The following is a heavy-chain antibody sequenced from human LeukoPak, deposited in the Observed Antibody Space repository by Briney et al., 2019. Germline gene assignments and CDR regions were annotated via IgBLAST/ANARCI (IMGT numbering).Heavy chain of an antibody. D-gene: IGHD4-23*01. CDR2: IYPGDSDT. Sequence: GESLKISCQGSGDTFTRDWLAWVRQTPGKGLEYMGIIYPGDSDTRYSPSFQGQVTFSADRSITTAYLQWSSLKVSDTAMYYCARHVPRYGGTLIDAFDIWGQGTMVTVSS. V-gene: IGHV5-51*01. J-gene: IGHJ3*02. CDR1: GDTFTRDW. CDR3: ARHVPRYGGTLIDAFDI.